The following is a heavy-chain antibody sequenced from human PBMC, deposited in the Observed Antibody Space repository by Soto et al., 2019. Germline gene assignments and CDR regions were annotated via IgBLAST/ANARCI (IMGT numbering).Heavy chain of an antibody. V-gene: IGHV3-23*01. D-gene: IGHD4-4*01. J-gene: IGHJ3*01. CDR3: VRSNCCFEM. Sequence: EVQLLESGGDLVQPGGSLRLSCAASGFTFSSYGMNWVRQAPGKGLEWVSSISGSGDRTYYADSVKGRFTISRDNSKKTLSLEMNSLRAEDTAVYYCVRSNCCFEMWGQRIRVTVSS. CDR1: GFTFSSYG. CDR2: ISGSGDRT.